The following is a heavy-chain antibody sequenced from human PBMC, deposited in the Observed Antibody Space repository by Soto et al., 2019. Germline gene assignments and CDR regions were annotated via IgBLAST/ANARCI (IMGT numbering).Heavy chain of an antibody. Sequence: EVQLVQSGAEVKKPGESLRISCKGSGYSFTSYWISWVRQMPGKGLEWMGRIDPSDSYTNYSPSFQGHVTISADKSISTAYLQWSSLKASDTAMYYCARHYRTTGTTPEGMDVWGQGTTVTVSS. CDR1: GYSFTSYW. V-gene: IGHV5-10-1*03. CDR2: IDPSDSYT. CDR3: ARHYRTTGTTPEGMDV. J-gene: IGHJ6*02. D-gene: IGHD1-1*01.